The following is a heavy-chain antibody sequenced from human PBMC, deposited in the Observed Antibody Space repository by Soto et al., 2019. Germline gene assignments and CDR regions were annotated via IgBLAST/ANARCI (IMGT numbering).Heavy chain of an antibody. J-gene: IGHJ6*03. CDR2: INSDGSTT. D-gene: IGHD4-17*01. Sequence: EVQLVESGGGLVQPGGSQRLSCAASGFTFSSYWMHWVRQAPGKGLVWVSRINSDGSTTNYADSVKGRFTISRDIAKNTLYLQMNSLRAEDTAVYYCARSAYGDYFYYYYMDVWGKETTVTVSS. CDR1: GFTFSSYW. CDR3: ARSAYGDYFYYYYMDV. V-gene: IGHV3-74*01.